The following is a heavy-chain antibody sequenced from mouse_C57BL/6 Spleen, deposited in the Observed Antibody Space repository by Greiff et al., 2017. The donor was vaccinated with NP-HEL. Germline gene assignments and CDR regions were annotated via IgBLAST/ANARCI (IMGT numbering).Heavy chain of an antibody. J-gene: IGHJ1*03. CDR3: VRHEGDGDFDV. CDR2: IRSKSNNYAT. Sequence: EVKLVESGGGLVQPKGSLKLSCAASGFSFNTYAMNWVRQAPGKGLEWVARIRSKSNNYATYYADSVKDRFTISRDDSESMLYLQMNNLKTEDTAMYYWVRHEGDGDFDVWGTGTTVTVSS. V-gene: IGHV10-1*01. D-gene: IGHD2-3*01. CDR1: GFSFNTYA.